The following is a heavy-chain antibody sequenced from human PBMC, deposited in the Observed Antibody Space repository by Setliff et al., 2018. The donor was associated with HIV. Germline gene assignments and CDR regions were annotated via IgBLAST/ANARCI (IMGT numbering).Heavy chain of an antibody. CDR1: GGTFSRYA. CDR2: IIPIFGTA. CDR3: ASYAAAEIGPHWFDP. D-gene: IGHD6-13*01. V-gene: IGHV1-69*05. Sequence: SVQVSCKASGGTFSRYAISWVRQAPGQGLEWMGGIIPIFGTAKYAQKFQGRVTIITDESTSTAYMELSSLRSEETAVYYCASYAAAEIGPHWFDPWGQGTLVTVSS. J-gene: IGHJ5*02.